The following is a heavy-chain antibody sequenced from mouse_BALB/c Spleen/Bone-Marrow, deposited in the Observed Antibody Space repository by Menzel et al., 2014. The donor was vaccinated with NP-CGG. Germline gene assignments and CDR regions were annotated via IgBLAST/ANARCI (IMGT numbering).Heavy chain of an antibody. CDR3: ARSYYGSSYPMDY. J-gene: IGHJ4*01. CDR1: GYTFTDYA. Sequence: VQLQQSGPELVRPGVSVKISCKGSGYTFTDYAMHWVKQRHAKSLEWIGVISTYSGNTNYNQKFKGKATMTVDKSSSTAYMELARLTSEDSAIYYCARSYYGSSYPMDYWGQGTSVTVSS. D-gene: IGHD1-1*01. CDR2: ISTYSGNT. V-gene: IGHV1-67*01.